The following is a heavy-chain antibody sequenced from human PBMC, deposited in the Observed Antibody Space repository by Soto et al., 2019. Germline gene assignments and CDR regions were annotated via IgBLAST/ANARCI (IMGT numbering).Heavy chain of an antibody. J-gene: IGHJ3*02. CDR2: IYYSGST. CDR1: GGSISSGDYY. CDR3: ARYYDSSGYYYRDGAFDI. D-gene: IGHD3-22*01. V-gene: IGHV4-30-4*01. Sequence: QVQLQESGPGLVKPSQTLSLTCTVSGGSISSGDYYWSWIRQPPGKGLEWIGYIYYSGSTYYNPSRKSRVTMSVDTSKIQFSLKLSSVTAADTAVYYCARYYDSSGYYYRDGAFDIWGQGTMVTVSS.